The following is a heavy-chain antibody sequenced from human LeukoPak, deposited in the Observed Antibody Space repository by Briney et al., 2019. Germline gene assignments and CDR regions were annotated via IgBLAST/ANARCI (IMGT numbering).Heavy chain of an antibody. CDR2: IRYDGSNK. Sequence: PGGSLRLSCAASGFTFSSYGMHWVRQAPGKGLEWVAFIRYDGSNKYYADSVKGRFTISRDNSKNTLYLQMNSLRAEDTAVYYCAKGGSTMVRGVRGYYFDYWGQGTLVTVSS. CDR1: GFTFSSYG. D-gene: IGHD3-10*01. J-gene: IGHJ4*02. V-gene: IGHV3-30*02. CDR3: AKGGSTMVRGVRGYYFDY.